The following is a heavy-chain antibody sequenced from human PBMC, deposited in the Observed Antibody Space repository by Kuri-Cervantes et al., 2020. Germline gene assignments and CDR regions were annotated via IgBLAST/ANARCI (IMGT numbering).Heavy chain of an antibody. CDR1: GFIVSSNY. V-gene: IGHV3-21*01. CDR2: ISSSSSYI. J-gene: IGHJ2*01. Sequence: GESLKISCAASGFIVSSNYMSWVRQAPGKGLEWVSSISSSSSYIYYADSVKGRFTISRDNAKNSLYPQMNSLRAEDTAVYYCARVTPSGGGYFDLWGRGTLVTVSS. CDR3: ARVTPSGGGYFDL. D-gene: IGHD6-19*01.